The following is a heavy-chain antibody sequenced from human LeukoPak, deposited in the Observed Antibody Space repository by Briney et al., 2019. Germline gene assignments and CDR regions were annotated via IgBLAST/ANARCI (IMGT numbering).Heavy chain of an antibody. Sequence: GGSLRLSCAASGFTFTSYSMNWVRQAPGKGLEWVSTVSGGGGSTYYADSVKGRFTISRDNSKNTLYLQVNGLRAEDTAVYYCAKGGKWDVTPFDYWGQGTLVTVSS. CDR1: GFTFTSYS. CDR2: VSGGGGST. V-gene: IGHV3-23*01. J-gene: IGHJ4*02. CDR3: AKGGKWDVTPFDY. D-gene: IGHD1-26*01.